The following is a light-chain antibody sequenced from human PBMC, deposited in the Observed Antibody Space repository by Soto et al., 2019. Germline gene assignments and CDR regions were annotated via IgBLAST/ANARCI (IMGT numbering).Light chain of an antibody. CDR2: SNN. J-gene: IGLJ2*01. CDR1: SSSIGLNT. CDR3: ASWDDNLLGPV. V-gene: IGLV1-44*01. Sequence: QSVLTQPASASGTPGQRVTISCSGTSSSIGLNTVNWYQQLPGTAPKLLVYSNNQRPSGVPDRFSGSKSGTSASLAISGLQSEDEAEYYCASWDDNLLGPVFGGGTKVTVL.